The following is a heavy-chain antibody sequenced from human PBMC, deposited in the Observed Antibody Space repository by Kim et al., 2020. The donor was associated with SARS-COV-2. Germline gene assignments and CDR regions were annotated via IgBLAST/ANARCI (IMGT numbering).Heavy chain of an antibody. CDR2: IYTSGST. J-gene: IGHJ4*02. Sequence: SETLSLTCTASGGSISSYYWSWIRQPAGKGLEWIGRIYTSGSTNYNPSLKSRVTMSVDTSKNQFSLKLSSVTAADTAVYYCARDIPGITIFGVVIPFDYWGQGTLVTVSS. V-gene: IGHV4-4*07. D-gene: IGHD3-3*01. CDR1: GGSISSYY. CDR3: ARDIPGITIFGVVIPFDY.